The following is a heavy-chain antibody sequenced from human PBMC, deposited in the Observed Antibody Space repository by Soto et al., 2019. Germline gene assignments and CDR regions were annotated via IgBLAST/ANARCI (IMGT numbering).Heavy chain of an antibody. CDR2: MNPNSGNT. J-gene: IGHJ5*02. CDR1: GYTFTSYD. V-gene: IGHV1-8*01. Sequence: ASVKVSCKASGYTFTSYDINWVRQATGQGLEWMGWMNPNSGNTGYAQKFQGRVTMTRNTSISTAYMELSSLRSEDTAVYYCAASPGGSWYNWFDPWGKGTLVTVSS. CDR3: AASPGGSWYNWFDP. D-gene: IGHD6-13*01.